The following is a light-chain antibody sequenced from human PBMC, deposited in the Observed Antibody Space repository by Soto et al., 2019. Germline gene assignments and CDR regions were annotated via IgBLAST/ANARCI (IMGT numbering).Light chain of an antibody. CDR1: SSNLGAGYD. CDR3: CTYAGRSNWV. CDR2: GNR. V-gene: IGLV1-40*01. Sequence: QSVLTQPPSVSGAPGQRVTISCTGNSSNLGAGYDVHWYQQLPGAAPKLVIFGNRNRPSGVPERFSGSKSGTSASLTISGLQADDEAHYHCCTYAGRSNWVFGGGTKLTVL. J-gene: IGLJ3*02.